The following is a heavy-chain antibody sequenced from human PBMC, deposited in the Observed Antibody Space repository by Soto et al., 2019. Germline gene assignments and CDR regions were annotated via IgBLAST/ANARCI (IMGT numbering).Heavy chain of an antibody. J-gene: IGHJ3*02. CDR1: GFTFSSYA. V-gene: IGHV3-23*01. CDR2: ISGSGGST. CDR3: AKDSAGYSSLAGAFDI. Sequence: GGSLRLSCAASGFTFSSYAMSWVRQAPGKGLEWVSAISGSGGSTYYADSVKGRFTISRDNSKNTLYLQMNSLRAEDTAVYYCAKDSAGYSSLAGAFDIWGQGTMVTVSS. D-gene: IGHD6-19*01.